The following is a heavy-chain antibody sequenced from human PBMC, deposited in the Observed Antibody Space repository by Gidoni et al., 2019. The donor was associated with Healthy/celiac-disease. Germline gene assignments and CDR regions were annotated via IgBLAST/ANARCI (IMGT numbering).Heavy chain of an antibody. V-gene: IGHV3-48*01. CDR2: ISSSSSTI. Sequence: EVQLVESGGGLVQPGGSLRLSCAASGFTFSSYSMNWVRQAPGKGLEWVSYISSSSSTIYYADSVKGRFTISRDNAKNSLYLQMNSLRAEDTAVYYCARERAVVVDSGPWMNPFDYWGQGTLVTVSS. CDR3: ARERAVVVDSGPWMNPFDY. CDR1: GFTFSSYS. J-gene: IGHJ4*02. D-gene: IGHD2-2*01.